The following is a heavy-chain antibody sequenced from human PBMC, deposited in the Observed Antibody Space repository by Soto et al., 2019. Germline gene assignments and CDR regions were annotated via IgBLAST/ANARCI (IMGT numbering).Heavy chain of an antibody. Sequence: QVQLVESGGGVVQPGRSLRLSCAASGFTFSSYGMHWVRQAPGKGLEWVAVISYDGSNKYYADSVKGRFTISRDNSKNTLYLQMNSLRAEDTAVYYCAKEGEYYDSSGYLSEYVQEWGQGTLVTVSS. J-gene: IGHJ1*01. D-gene: IGHD3-22*01. CDR1: GFTFSSYG. CDR3: AKEGEYYDSSGYLSEYVQE. CDR2: ISYDGSNK. V-gene: IGHV3-30*18.